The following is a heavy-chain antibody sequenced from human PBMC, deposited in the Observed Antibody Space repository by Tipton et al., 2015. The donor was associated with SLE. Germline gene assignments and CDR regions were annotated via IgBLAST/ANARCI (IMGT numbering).Heavy chain of an antibody. D-gene: IGHD6-19*01. Sequence: TLSLTCTVSGGSISNYYWSWIRQPAGKGLEWIGRLYTRWTTNYNPSLKSRVTMSVDTSKNQFSLQLSSVTAADTAVYYCARAGGSGWPQHDYWGPGTLVTVSS. CDR2: LYTRWTT. V-gene: IGHV4-4*07. J-gene: IGHJ4*02. CDR1: GGSISNYY. CDR3: ARAGGSGWPQHDY.